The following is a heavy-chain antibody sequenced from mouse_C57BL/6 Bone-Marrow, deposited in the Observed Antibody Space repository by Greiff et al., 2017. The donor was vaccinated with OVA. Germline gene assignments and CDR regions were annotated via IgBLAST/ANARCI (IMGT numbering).Heavy chain of an antibody. J-gene: IGHJ1*03. CDR1: GYTFTDYN. Sequence: EVQLQQSGPELVKPGASVKMSCKASGYTFTDYNMHWVKQSHGKSLEWIGYINPNNGGTSYNQKFKGKATLTVNKSSSTAYMELRSLTSEDSAVYDCGPIYYGNQPRYFDVWGTGTTVTVSS. CDR2: INPNNGGT. D-gene: IGHD2-1*01. V-gene: IGHV1-22*01. CDR3: GPIYYGNQPRYFDV.